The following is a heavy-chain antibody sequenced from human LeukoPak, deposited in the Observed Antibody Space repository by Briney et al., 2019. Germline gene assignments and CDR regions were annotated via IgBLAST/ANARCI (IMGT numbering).Heavy chain of an antibody. Sequence: GGSLRLSCAASGFNFSSYSINWLRQAPGKGLEWVSSISSSSSYIYYADSVKGRFTISRDNAKNSLYLQMNSLRAEDTAVYYCARDSSSSSFEGYYMDVWGKGTTVTVS. V-gene: IGHV3-21*01. D-gene: IGHD6-6*01. CDR3: ARDSSSSSFEGYYMDV. CDR2: ISSSSSYI. CDR1: GFNFSSYS. J-gene: IGHJ6*03.